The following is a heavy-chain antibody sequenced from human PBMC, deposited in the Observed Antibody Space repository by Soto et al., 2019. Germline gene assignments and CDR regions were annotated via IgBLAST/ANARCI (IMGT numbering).Heavy chain of an antibody. CDR2: ISGSGGST. CDR1: GFTFSSYA. D-gene: IGHD5-12*01. J-gene: IGHJ6*02. V-gene: IGHV3-23*01. CDR3: GKGGGGEGGYDVDYYGMDV. Sequence: GGSLRLSCAASGFTFSSYAMSWVRQAPGKGLEWVSAISGSGGSTYYADSVKGRFTISRDNSKNTLYLQMNSLRAEDTAVYYCGKGGGGEGGYDVDYYGMDVWGQGTTVTVSS.